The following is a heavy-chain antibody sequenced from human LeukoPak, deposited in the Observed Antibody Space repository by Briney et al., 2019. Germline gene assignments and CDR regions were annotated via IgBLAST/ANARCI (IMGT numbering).Heavy chain of an antibody. D-gene: IGHD3-10*01. CDR1: GFTFSSYG. CDR3: AKGHYYGSGSLDY. V-gene: IGHV3-23*01. CDR2: IGGSGGST. J-gene: IGHJ4*02. Sequence: GGSLRLPCAASGFTFSSYGMSWVRQAPGKGLEWVSAIGGSGGSTYYADSVKGRFTISRDNSKNTLYVQINSLRAEDTAVYYCAKGHYYGSGSLDYWGQGTLVTVSS.